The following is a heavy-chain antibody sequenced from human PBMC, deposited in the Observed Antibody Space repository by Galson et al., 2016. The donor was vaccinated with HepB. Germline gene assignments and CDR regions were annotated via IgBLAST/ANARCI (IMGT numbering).Heavy chain of an antibody. CDR2: IYPDNSDT. CDR3: ASPACVPTWCSPPPYFDH. J-gene: IGHJ4*02. CDR1: GYSFDKYW. V-gene: IGHV5-51*01. D-gene: IGHD2-8*01. Sequence: QSGAEVKKVGESLKISCKVSGYSFDKYWIVWVRQMPGRGLEWMGIIYPDNSDTTYSPSFQGQVTISADKSINTAYLQWSNLEASDTAKYYCASPACVPTWCSPPPYFDHWGQGTLVTASS.